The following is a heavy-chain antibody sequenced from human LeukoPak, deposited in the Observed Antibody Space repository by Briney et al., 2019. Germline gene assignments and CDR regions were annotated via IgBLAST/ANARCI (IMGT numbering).Heavy chain of an antibody. CDR2: ITISGSTI. Sequence: GGSLRLSCAASGFTFTSYEMNWLRQAPGKGREWVSYITISGSTIYYADSVKGRFTISRDNAKNSLYLQMNSLRAEDTAVYYCARTTSFDYWGQGTLVTVSS. CDR3: ARTTSFDY. D-gene: IGHD1-1*01. CDR1: GFTFTSYE. V-gene: IGHV3-48*03. J-gene: IGHJ4*02.